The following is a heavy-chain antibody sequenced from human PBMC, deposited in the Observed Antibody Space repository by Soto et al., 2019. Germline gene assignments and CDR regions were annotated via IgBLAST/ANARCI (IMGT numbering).Heavy chain of an antibody. D-gene: IGHD4-17*01. Sequence: QQQLQESGPGLVKPSETLSLTCTFSGDSISSSKYYWGWIRQPPGKGLEWIGSIYYSGSPYYNSALKRRVTISVDTSKNHFSLKLTSMTAADTAVYYCATLPHYGDPIAGFWGQGILVTVSS. V-gene: IGHV4-39*02. CDR3: ATLPHYGDPIAGF. J-gene: IGHJ4*02. CDR1: GDSISSSKYY. CDR2: IYYSGSP.